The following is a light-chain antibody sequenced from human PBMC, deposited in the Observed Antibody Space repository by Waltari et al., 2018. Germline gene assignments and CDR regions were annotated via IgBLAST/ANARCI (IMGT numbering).Light chain of an antibody. CDR2: EDS. CDR3: GTWDSSLSGAV. V-gene: IGLV1-51*02. CDR1: HFNLGHNS. J-gene: IGLJ7*01. Sequence: QSVLTPPPSVSAAPGPRVTISCSDGHFNLGHNSVSWYRQFPGTAPKLLIYEDSERPSGFPGRCSGSKSGTSATLDITGLQAGDEADYYCGTWDSSLSGAVFGGGTHLTVL.